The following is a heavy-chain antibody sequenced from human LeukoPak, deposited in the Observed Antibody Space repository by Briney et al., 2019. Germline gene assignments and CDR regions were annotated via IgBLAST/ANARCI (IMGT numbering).Heavy chain of an antibody. CDR2: IHYTGST. D-gene: IGHD3-10*01. J-gene: IGHJ6*03. Sequence: PSETLSLTCAVYGRSFSGYYWSWIRQPPGKGLEWIGNIHYTGSTTYNASLKSRVTISVETSKNQFSLKLSSVTAADTAVYYCARVEEGYGSGRRENYYYYYMDVWGKGTTVTISS. CDR1: GRSFSGYY. V-gene: IGHV4-59*01. CDR3: ARVEEGYGSGRRENYYYYYMDV.